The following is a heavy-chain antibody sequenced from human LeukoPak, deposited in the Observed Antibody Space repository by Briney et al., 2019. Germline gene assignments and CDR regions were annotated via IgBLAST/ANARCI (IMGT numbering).Heavy chain of an antibody. CDR3: ARLFVGPSSEFDP. CDR2: IYTSGST. V-gene: IGHV4-61*02. D-gene: IGHD2-21*01. J-gene: IGHJ5*02. CDR1: GGSISSGSYY. Sequence: SQTLSLTCTVSGGSISSGSYYWSWIRQPAGKGLEWIGRIYTSGSTYYNPSLKSRVTISVDTSKNQFSLKLSSVTAADTAVYYCARLFVGPSSEFDPWGQGTLVTVSS.